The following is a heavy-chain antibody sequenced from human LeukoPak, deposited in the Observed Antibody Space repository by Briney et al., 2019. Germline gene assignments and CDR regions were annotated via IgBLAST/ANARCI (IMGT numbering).Heavy chain of an antibody. V-gene: IGHV3-74*01. CDR1: GFTFSSYW. D-gene: IGHD2-15*01. CDR3: ARESYCSGGSCYSGRAFDI. CDR2: IKTDGSST. Sequence: GGSLRLSCAASGFTFSSYWMHWVRQAPGKGLVWVSRIKTDGSSTYYADSVKGRFTISRDNAKNTLYLQMNSLRAEDTAVYYCARESYCSGGSCYSGRAFDIWGQGTTVTVSS. J-gene: IGHJ3*02.